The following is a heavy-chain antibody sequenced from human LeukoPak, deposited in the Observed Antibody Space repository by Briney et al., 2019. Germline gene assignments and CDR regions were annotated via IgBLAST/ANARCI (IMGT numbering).Heavy chain of an antibody. D-gene: IGHD5-18*01. Sequence: ASVKVSCQASGYNFVDYDINWVRQAPGQGPEWMGWMNPYSGNTGYAQKFQGRVSMTRDTSINIAYMELTGPGSEDTAVYYCARGTSGKSYGYGDNWGRGTLVTVPS. CDR1: GYNFVDYD. CDR2: MNPYSGNT. J-gene: IGHJ4*02. V-gene: IGHV1-8*01. CDR3: ARGTSGKSYGYGDN.